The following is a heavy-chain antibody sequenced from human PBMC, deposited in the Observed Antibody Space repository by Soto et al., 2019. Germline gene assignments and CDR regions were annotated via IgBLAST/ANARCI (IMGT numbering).Heavy chain of an antibody. CDR2: IYYSGST. CDR1: GGSISSGGYY. Sequence: SETLSLTCTVSGGSISSGGYYWSWIRQHPGKGLEWIGYIYYSGSTYYNPSLKSRVTISVDTSKNQFSLKLSSVTAADTAVYYCAREGVYGDQYYYYYGMDVWGQGTTVTVSS. V-gene: IGHV4-31*03. D-gene: IGHD4-17*01. CDR3: AREGVYGDQYYYYYGMDV. J-gene: IGHJ6*02.